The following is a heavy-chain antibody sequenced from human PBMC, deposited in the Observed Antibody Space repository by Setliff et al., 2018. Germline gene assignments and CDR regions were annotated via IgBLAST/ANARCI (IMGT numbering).Heavy chain of an antibody. Sequence: GASVKVSCKASGGTFTSYGISWVRQAPGQGLEWMGWISAYNGNTNYAQKLQGRVTMTTDTSTSTAYMELRSLRSDDTAVYYCARDRGVFWGAKNWFDPWGQGTLVTVS. CDR2: ISAYNGNT. D-gene: IGHD3-3*01. V-gene: IGHV1-18*01. CDR1: GGTFTSYG. CDR3: ARDRGVFWGAKNWFDP. J-gene: IGHJ5*02.